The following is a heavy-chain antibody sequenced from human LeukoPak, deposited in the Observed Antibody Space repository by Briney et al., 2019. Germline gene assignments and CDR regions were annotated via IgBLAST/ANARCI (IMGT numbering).Heavy chain of an antibody. J-gene: IGHJ4*02. V-gene: IGHV4-59*01. Sequence: SETLSLTCPVSGGSINTYYWSWIRQPPGKGLEWLGYIYSDGSTNYNPSLKSRLTISVDTSKNQFSLKLSSVISADTAVYYCARLLSSGRSDYWGQGTLVTVSS. CDR3: ARLLSSGRSDY. CDR1: GGSINTYY. CDR2: IYSDGST. D-gene: IGHD3-22*01.